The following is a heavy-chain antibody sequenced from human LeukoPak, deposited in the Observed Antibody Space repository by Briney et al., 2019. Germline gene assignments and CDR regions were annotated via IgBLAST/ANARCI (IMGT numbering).Heavy chain of an antibody. CDR1: GGTFSNYT. CDR3: ARGNYDFWSGHRY. D-gene: IGHD3-3*01. J-gene: IGHJ4*02. CDR2: IIPILGIA. V-gene: IGHV1-69*02. Sequence: GASVKVSCXASGGTFSNYTISWVRQAHGQGLEWMGRIIPILGIANYAQKFQGRVTITADKSTSTAYMELSSLRSEDTAVYYCARGNYDFWSGHRYWGQGTLVTVSS.